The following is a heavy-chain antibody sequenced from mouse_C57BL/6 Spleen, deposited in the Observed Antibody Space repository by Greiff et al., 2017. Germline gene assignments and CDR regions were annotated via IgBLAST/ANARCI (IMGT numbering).Heavy chain of an antibody. D-gene: IGHD1-1*01. J-gene: IGHJ3*01. CDR1: GFNIKDYY. Sequence: EVQLQQSGAELVKPGASVKLSCTASGFNIKDYYMHWVKQRTEQGLEWIGRIDPEDGETKYAPKFKGKATITADTSSNTAYLQLSILTSEDTAVYYCATGGHYYGSSYHARFSYWGQGTLVTVSA. CDR3: ATGGHYYGSSYHARFSY. CDR2: IDPEDGET. V-gene: IGHV14-2*01.